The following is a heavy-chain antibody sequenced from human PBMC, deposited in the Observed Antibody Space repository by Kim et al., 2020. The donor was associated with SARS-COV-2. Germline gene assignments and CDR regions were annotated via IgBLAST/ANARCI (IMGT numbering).Heavy chain of an antibody. Sequence: GGSLRLSCAATGFTFDDYIMHWVRQAPGKGLEWVSHINWDSTNIGYADFVRGRFTISRDNAKSSLYLQMNSLRPEDTAFYYCARTWSRRGFNFMDSWGQGTRVTVSP. V-gene: IGHV3-9*01. CDR3: ARTWSRRGFNFMDS. CDR1: GFTFDDYI. D-gene: IGHD3-3*01. J-gene: IGHJ4*02. CDR2: INWDSTNI.